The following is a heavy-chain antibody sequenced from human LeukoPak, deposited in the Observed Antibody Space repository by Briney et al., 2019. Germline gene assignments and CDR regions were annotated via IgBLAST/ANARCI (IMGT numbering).Heavy chain of an antibody. V-gene: IGHV3-74*01. CDR3: ARDLGLRGST. D-gene: IGHD5-12*01. Sequence: EGSLRLSCEASGSTFSNSWMHWVRQIPGKGLVWVSRMYGDMRDISYADSVKGRFTISRDNAKNTVYLQMNSLRGEDTAVYYCARDLGLRGSTWGQGTLVTVSS. CDR2: MYGDMRDI. J-gene: IGHJ5*02. CDR1: GSTFSNSW.